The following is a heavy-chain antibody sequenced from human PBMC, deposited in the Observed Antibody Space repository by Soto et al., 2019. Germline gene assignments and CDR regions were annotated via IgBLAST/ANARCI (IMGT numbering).Heavy chain of an antibody. V-gene: IGHV3-7*01. Sequence: PGGSLRLSCAASGFTFSNYWMSWVRQAPGKGLEWVAKIKQDESEIYYGDSVKGRFTISRDNAKNSLYLQMNSLRVEDTAVYYCAAVITLCALDIWGQGKMVTGSS. CDR3: AAVITLCALDI. D-gene: IGHD3-16*01. CDR1: GFTFSNYW. CDR2: IKQDESEI. J-gene: IGHJ3*02.